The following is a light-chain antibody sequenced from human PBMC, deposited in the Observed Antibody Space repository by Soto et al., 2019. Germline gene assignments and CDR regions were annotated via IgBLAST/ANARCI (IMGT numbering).Light chain of an antibody. CDR3: SSFTTSSTWF. Sequence: QSALTQPASVSGSAGQSITISCTGTSSDVGGYNYVSWYQQHPGKAPKLMIYDVTTRPSGVSSRFSGSKSGNTASLTISGLQAEDEADYYCSSFTTSSTWFFGAGTKLTVL. CDR2: DVT. CDR1: SSDVGGYNY. J-gene: IGLJ2*01. V-gene: IGLV2-14*01.